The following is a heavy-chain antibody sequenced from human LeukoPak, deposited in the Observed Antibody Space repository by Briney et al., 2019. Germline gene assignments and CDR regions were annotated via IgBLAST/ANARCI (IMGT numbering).Heavy chain of an antibody. V-gene: IGHV5-51*01. Sequence: GESLKISCKGSGHIFTTYWIGWVRQMPAKGLEWMGFIYPGDSDPRYSPSFQGQVTISADKSISTAYLQWSSLKASDTAMYYCATSSSDALHIWGQGTMVTVSS. CDR2: IYPGDSDP. CDR1: GHIFTTYW. D-gene: IGHD6-6*01. J-gene: IGHJ3*02. CDR3: ATSSSDALHI.